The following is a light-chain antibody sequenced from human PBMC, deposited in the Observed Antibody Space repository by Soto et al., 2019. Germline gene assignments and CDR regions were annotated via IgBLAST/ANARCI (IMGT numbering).Light chain of an antibody. CDR1: SSNIGSNY. CDR3: AVWDDSLSGYV. Sequence: QSVLTQSPSASGTPGQRVTISCSGSSSNIGSNYVYWYQQLPGTAPKLLIYKNNQRPSGVPDRFSGSKSGTSASLAISGLRSEDEADYYCAVWDDSLSGYVFGVGTKVTVL. CDR2: KNN. V-gene: IGLV1-47*01. J-gene: IGLJ1*01.